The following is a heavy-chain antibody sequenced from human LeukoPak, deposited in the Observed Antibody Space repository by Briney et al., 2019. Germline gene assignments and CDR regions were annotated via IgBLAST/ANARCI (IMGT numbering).Heavy chain of an antibody. D-gene: IGHD5-18*01. CDR2: IYYSGST. J-gene: IGHJ5*02. Sequence: SETLSLICTVSGGSISSSSYYWGWIRQPPGKGLEWIGNIYYSGSTYYNPSLKSRVTISVDTSKNQFSLKLASVTAADTAIYYCAKGAGGFSYYNWFDPWGQGTLVTVSS. CDR3: AKGAGGFSYYNWFDP. V-gene: IGHV4-39*07. CDR1: GGSISSSSYY.